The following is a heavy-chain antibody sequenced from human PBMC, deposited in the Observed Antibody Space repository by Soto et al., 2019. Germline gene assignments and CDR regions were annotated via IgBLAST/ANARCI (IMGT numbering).Heavy chain of an antibody. D-gene: IGHD5-12*01. CDR2: IYYSGST. CDR1: GGSISSSSYY. V-gene: IGHV4-39*01. J-gene: IGHJ4*02. CDR3: AGYVDIVATCYFDY. Sequence: SETLSLTCTVSGGSISSSSYYWGWIRQPPGKGLEWIGSIYYSGSTYYNPSLNSRVTISVDTSKNQFSLKLSSVTAADTAVYYCAGYVDIVATCYFDYWGQGTLVTVSS.